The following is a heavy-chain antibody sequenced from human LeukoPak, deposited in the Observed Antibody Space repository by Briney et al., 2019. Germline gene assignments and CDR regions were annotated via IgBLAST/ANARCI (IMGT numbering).Heavy chain of an antibody. CDR2: IRYDGSNK. D-gene: IGHD6-13*01. V-gene: IGHV3-30*02. J-gene: IGHJ4*02. Sequence: GGSLRVSCAASGFTFSSYGMHWVRQAPGKALEWVAFIRYDGSNKYYADSVKGRFTISRDNCKNTLYLQMNSLRAEDTAVYYCAKLSISWYPDFHYWRQGTRVRVSS. CDR1: GFTFSSYG. CDR3: AKLSISWYPDFHY.